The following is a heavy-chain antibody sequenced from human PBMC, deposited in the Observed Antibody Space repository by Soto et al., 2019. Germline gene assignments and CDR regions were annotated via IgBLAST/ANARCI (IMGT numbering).Heavy chain of an antibody. CDR1: EGTFSSYI. CDR2: SIPILGIA. D-gene: IGHD2-21*01. CDR3: ARAYAFGNFYWFDP. Sequence: SVKVSCKASEGTFSSYIINWVRQAPGQGLEWMGRSIPILGIANYAQKFQGRVTITADKSTSTAYMELSSLRSEDTAVYYCARAYAFGNFYWFDPWGQGSLVTVSS. J-gene: IGHJ5*02. V-gene: IGHV1-69*02.